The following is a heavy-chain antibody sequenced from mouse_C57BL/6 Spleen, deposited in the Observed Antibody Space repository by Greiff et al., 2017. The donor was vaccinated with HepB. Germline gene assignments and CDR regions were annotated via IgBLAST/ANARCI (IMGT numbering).Heavy chain of an antibody. V-gene: IGHV5-4*01. J-gene: IGHJ3*01. CDR1: GFTFSSYA. CDR2: ISDGGSYT. Sequence: EVMLVESGGGLVKPGGSLKLSCAASGFTFSSYAMSWVRQTPEKRLEWVATISDGGSYTYYPDNVKGRFTISRDNAKNNLYLQMSHLKSEDTAMYYCAREHGRSPAWFAYWGQGTLVTVSA. CDR3: AREHGRSPAWFAY. D-gene: IGHD1-1*01.